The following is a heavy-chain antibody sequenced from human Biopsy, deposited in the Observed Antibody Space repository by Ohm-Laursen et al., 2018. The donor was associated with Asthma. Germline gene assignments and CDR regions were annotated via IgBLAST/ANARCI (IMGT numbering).Heavy chain of an antibody. V-gene: IGHV3-53*01. D-gene: IGHD3-22*01. J-gene: IGHJ4*02. CDR2: IYSGGTS. Sequence: SLRLSCTASGFAVSRDHMFWVRQAPGKGLEWVSVIYSGGTSHTADSVRVRFTISRDYSKNTLYLKMHSLRAEDTAVYYCARGDSSNWSHYYFDYWGQGTLVTVSS. CDR3: ARGDSSNWSHYYFDY. CDR1: GFAVSRDH.